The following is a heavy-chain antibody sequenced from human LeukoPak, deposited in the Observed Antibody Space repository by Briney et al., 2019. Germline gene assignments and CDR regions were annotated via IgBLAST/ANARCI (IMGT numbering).Heavy chain of an antibody. CDR3: AKDVSPLYYDILTGIDY. J-gene: IGHJ4*02. CDR1: GFTFSSYG. V-gene: IGHV3-30*18. D-gene: IGHD3-9*01. Sequence: ARSLTLSCAASGFTFSSYGMHWVRQPLGKGLEWVADISYDGSNKYYPDSVKGRFTISRDNSKNTLYLLMKSLRAEDTAVYYCAKDVSPLYYDILTGIDYWGQGTLVTVSS. CDR2: ISYDGSNK.